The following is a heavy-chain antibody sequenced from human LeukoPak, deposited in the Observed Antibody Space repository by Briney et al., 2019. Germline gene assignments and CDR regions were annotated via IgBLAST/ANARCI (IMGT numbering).Heavy chain of an antibody. Sequence: PGGSLRLSCAASGFTFSSYSMNWVRQAPGKGLEWVSSISSRSSYIYYADSVKGRFTISRDNAKNSLYLQMNSLRAEDTAVYYCARGYNWNYSPFDYWGQGTLVTVSS. D-gene: IGHD1-7*01. CDR3: ARGYNWNYSPFDY. V-gene: IGHV3-21*01. J-gene: IGHJ4*02. CDR2: ISSRSSYI. CDR1: GFTFSSYS.